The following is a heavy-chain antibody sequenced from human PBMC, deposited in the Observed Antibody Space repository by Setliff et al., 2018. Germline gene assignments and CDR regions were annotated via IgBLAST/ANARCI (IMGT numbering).Heavy chain of an antibody. CDR2: ISGYNGYT. CDR1: GYTFTTHG. D-gene: IGHD2-2*01. J-gene: IGHJ3*02. CDR3: VRDRAAIVVGPPTAAFDI. V-gene: IGHV1-18*01. Sequence: ASVKVSCKASGYTFTTHGISWVRQAPGQGLEWMGWISGYNGYTVYAQKLQGRVTLTTDTSTGTAYMEVRSLRSDDTAQYYCVRDRAAIVVGPPTAAFDIWGQGTMVTVS.